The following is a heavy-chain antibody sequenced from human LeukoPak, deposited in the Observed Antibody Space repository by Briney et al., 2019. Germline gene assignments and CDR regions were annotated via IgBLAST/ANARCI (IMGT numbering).Heavy chain of an antibody. CDR3: ARVGYRYYMDV. J-gene: IGHJ6*03. Sequence: SETLSLTCAVYGGSFSGYYWSWIRQPPGEGLEWIGEINHSGSTNYNPSLKSRVTISVDTSKNQFSLKLSSVTAADTAVYYCARVGYRYYMDVWGKGTTATVSS. CDR1: GGSFSGYY. V-gene: IGHV4-34*01. D-gene: IGHD1-1*01. CDR2: INHSGST.